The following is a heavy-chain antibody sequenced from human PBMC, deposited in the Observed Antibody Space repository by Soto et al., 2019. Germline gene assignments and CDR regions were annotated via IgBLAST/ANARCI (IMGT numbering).Heavy chain of an antibody. J-gene: IGHJ4*02. V-gene: IGHV3-21*06. Sequence: EVQLVESGGGLVKPGESLRISCAASGFPFSSYSMNWVRQAPGKGLEWVSYISSSSSYVDYADSVKGRFTLSRDNAKNSLYLKMNRLRAEDTAVYYCARDVLDSSGWYGYWGQGTLVTVSS. CDR1: GFPFSSYS. CDR3: ARDVLDSSGWYGY. CDR2: ISSSSSYV. D-gene: IGHD6-19*01.